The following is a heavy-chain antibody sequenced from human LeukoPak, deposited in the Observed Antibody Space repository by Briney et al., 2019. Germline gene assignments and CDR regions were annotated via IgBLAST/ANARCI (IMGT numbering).Heavy chain of an antibody. Sequence: GGSLRLSCAASRFTFSNYAMSWVRQAPGKGLEWVSAISGSGGSTYYADSVKGRFTISRDNSKNTLYLQMNSLRAEDTAVYYCAKEGSNQYYYYGMDVWGQGTTVTVSS. J-gene: IGHJ6*02. CDR3: AKEGSNQYYYYGMDV. CDR2: ISGSGGST. D-gene: IGHD4-11*01. CDR1: RFTFSNYA. V-gene: IGHV3-23*01.